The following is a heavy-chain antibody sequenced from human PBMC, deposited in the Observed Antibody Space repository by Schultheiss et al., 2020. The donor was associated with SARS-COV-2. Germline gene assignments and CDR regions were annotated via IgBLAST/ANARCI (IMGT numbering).Heavy chain of an antibody. D-gene: IGHD6-19*01. CDR1: GGSISSSNW. CDR2: INHSGST. Sequence: SETLSLTCAVSGGSISSSNWWSWVRQPPGKGLEWIGEINHSGSTNYNPSLKSRVTISVDTSKNQFSLKLSSVTAADTAVYYCARGLAVAGDYWGQGTLVTVSS. V-gene: IGHV4-4*02. CDR3: ARGLAVAGDY. J-gene: IGHJ4*02.